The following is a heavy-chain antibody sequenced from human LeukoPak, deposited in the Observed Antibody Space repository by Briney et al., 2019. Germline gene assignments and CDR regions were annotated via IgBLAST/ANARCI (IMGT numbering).Heavy chain of an antibody. D-gene: IGHD6-13*01. Sequence: SETLSLTCTVSGDSISSYYWSWIRQPPGKGLEWIGYIYYSGSTNYNPSLKSRVTISVDTSKNQFSLKLSSVTAADTAVYYCARVGYSSSWYGYYYYYGMDVWGQGTTVTVSS. CDR1: GDSISSYY. V-gene: IGHV4-59*01. J-gene: IGHJ6*02. CDR3: ARVGYSSSWYGYYYYYGMDV. CDR2: IYYSGST.